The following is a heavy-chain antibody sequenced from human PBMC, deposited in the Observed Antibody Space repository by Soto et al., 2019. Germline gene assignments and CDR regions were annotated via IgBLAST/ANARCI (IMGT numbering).Heavy chain of an antibody. D-gene: IGHD4-17*01. CDR3: AKNPRADFFTVRNKVENWIDS. Sequence: PGGSLRLSCAASGFNFTNFGMSWVRQAPGKGLQWVASITHNNGATSYADSAQGRFSVSRENSRNEKYLLMKSLGVDDTAADFYAKNPRADFFTVRNKVENWIDSWGQGTLVTVSS. CDR1: GFNFTNFG. V-gene: IGHV3-23*01. CDR2: ITHNNGAT. J-gene: IGHJ5*01.